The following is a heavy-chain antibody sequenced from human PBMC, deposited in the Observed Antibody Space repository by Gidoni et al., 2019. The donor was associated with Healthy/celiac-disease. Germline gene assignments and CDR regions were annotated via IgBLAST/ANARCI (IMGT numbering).Heavy chain of an antibody. Sequence: QVQLVQSGAEVKKPGASVKVSCKASGYTCTSYDIHWVRQATGQGLEWMGWMNPNSGNTGYAQKFQGRVTMTRNTSISTAYMELSSLRSEDTAVYYCASAGVGSSSAFHYYGMDVWGQGTTVTVSS. V-gene: IGHV1-8*01. J-gene: IGHJ6*02. CDR3: ASAGVGSSSAFHYYGMDV. CDR2: MNPNSGNT. D-gene: IGHD6-6*01. CDR1: GYTCTSYD.